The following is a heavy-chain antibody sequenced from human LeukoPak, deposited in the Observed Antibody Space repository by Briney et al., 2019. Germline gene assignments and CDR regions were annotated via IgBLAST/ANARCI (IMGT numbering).Heavy chain of an antibody. D-gene: IGHD6-13*01. J-gene: IGHJ3*02. CDR1: GGSISSFY. Sequence: SETLSLTCTVSGGSISSFYWSWIRQPPGKGLEGIGYIYHSGSTYYNPSLKSRVTISVDRSKNQFSLKLSSVTAADTAVYYCASSSGYSSSWWYAFDIWGQGTMVTVSS. CDR2: IYHSGST. CDR3: ASSSGYSSSWWYAFDI. V-gene: IGHV4-59*12.